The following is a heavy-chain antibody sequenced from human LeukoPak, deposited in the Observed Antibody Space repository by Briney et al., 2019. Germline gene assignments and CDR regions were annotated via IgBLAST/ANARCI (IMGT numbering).Heavy chain of an antibody. J-gene: IGHJ4*02. CDR1: GFTFSNYA. D-gene: IGHD5-12*01. Sequence: GGSLRLPCAASGFTFSNYAMSWVRQAPGKGLEWVSAISAGGTGTYYADSVKGRFTISRDNSKNTLYLQMNSLRAEDTAAYYCASRNVDSSLPPRYWGQGTLVTVSS. V-gene: IGHV3-23*01. CDR3: ASRNVDSSLPPRY. CDR2: ISAGGTGT.